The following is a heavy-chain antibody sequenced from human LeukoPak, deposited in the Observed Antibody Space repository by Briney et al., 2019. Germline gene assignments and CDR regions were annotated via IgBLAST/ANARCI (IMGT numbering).Heavy chain of an antibody. Sequence: SVKVSCKASGYTFTSYDINWVRQAPGQGLEWVEGIIPIFGTANYAQKFQGRVTITADESTSTAYMELSSLRSEDTAVYYCARDQRLDGITIFGVVKFNWFDPWGQGTLVTVSS. CDR3: ARDQRLDGITIFGVVKFNWFDP. J-gene: IGHJ5*02. D-gene: IGHD3-3*01. CDR1: GYTFTSYD. CDR2: IIPIFGTA. V-gene: IGHV1-69*13.